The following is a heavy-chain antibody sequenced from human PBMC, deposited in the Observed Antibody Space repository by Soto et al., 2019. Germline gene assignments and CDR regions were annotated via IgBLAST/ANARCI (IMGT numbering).Heavy chain of an antibody. J-gene: IGHJ4*02. D-gene: IGHD3-10*01. V-gene: IGHV4-59*01. Sequence: SETLSLTCTVSGGSISSYYWSWIRQPPGKGLEWIGDIYYSGSTNYNPSIQSRVTIPVGTSKNQFSLKLSSVTAADTAVYYCARDYGGSGSYLDYWGQGTLVTVSS. CDR3: ARDYGGSGSYLDY. CDR1: GGSISSYY. CDR2: IYYSGST.